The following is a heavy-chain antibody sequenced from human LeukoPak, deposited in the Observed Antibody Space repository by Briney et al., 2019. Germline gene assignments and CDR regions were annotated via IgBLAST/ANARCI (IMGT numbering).Heavy chain of an antibody. D-gene: IGHD3-10*01. J-gene: IGHJ4*02. CDR2: ISWNSGSI. CDR3: AKDSDYGSGSFDY. V-gene: IGHV3-9*01. CDR1: GFTFDDYA. Sequence: GGSLRLSCAASGFTFDDYAMHWVRQAPGKGLEWVSGISWNSGSIGYADSVKGRFTSSRDNAKNSLYLQMNSLRAEDTALYYCAKDSDYGSGSFDYWGQGTLVTVSS.